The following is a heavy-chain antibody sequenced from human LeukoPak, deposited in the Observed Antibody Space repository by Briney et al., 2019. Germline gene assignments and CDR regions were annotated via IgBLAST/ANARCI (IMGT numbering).Heavy chain of an antibody. V-gene: IGHV1-8*01. Sequence: ASVKVSCKASGYTFTSYDINWVRQATGQGLEWMGWMNPNSGNTGYAQKYQGRVTMTRNTSISTAHMELSSLRSEDTAVYYCARARGGKWWPPDYWGQGTLVTVSS. CDR1: GYTFTSYD. J-gene: IGHJ4*02. CDR3: ARARGGKWWPPDY. CDR2: MNPNSGNT. D-gene: IGHD2-8*01.